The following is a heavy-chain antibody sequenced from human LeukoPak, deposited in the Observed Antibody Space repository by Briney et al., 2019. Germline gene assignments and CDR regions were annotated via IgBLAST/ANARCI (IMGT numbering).Heavy chain of an antibody. Sequence: PSETLSLTCTVSGGSISSSSYYWGWIRQPPGTGLEWIGSIYYSGSTYYNPSLKSRVTISVDTSKNQFSLKLSSVTAADTAVYYCARAITPTYDILTGPYYFDYWGQGTLVTVSS. CDR2: IYYSGST. D-gene: IGHD3-9*01. CDR3: ARAITPTYDILTGPYYFDY. V-gene: IGHV4-39*07. CDR1: GGSISSSSYY. J-gene: IGHJ4*02.